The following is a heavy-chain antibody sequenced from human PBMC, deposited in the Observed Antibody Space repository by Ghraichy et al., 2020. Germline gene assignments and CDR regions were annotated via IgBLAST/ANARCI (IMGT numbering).Heavy chain of an antibody. Sequence: GESLNISCAASGFIFSTYAMNWVRQAPGKGLEWVAVIVGNGGGIHYADSVKGRFTISRDNSKNILYLQMNSLRVEDTAFYYCAKDRIPDGRYEIDYWGQGTLVTVAS. CDR3: AKDRIPDGRYEIDY. CDR1: GFIFSTYA. CDR2: IVGNGGGI. V-gene: IGHV3-23*01. D-gene: IGHD1-14*01. J-gene: IGHJ4*02.